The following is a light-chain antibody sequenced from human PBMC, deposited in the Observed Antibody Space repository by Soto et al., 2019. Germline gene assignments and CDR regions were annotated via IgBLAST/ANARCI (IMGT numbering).Light chain of an antibody. CDR2: AAS. J-gene: IGKJ5*01. CDR1: QSISSY. CDR3: QQSYSTTIT. Sequence: QMTQSPSSLSASVGYRVTITCRASQSISSYLNWYHQKPGKAPKLLIYAASSLQSGVPSRFSGSGSGTDFTLTISSLQPEDFATYYCQQSYSTTITFGQGTRLEIK. V-gene: IGKV1-39*01.